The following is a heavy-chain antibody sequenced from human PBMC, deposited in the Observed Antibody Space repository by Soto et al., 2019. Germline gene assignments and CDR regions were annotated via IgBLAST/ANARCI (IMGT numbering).Heavy chain of an antibody. CDR2: IYYSGST. J-gene: IGHJ1*01. Sequence: KPSETLSLTCTVSSAPVSSSTYTWGWIRQPPGKGLEWIGSIYYSGSTYYNPSLKSRVTISVDTSKNQFSLKLSSVTAADTAVYLFVRHVRFYNFDHWAQGTQVSV. D-gene: IGHD1-1*01. CDR1: SAPVSSSTYT. V-gene: IGHV4-39*01. CDR3: VRHVRFYNFDH.